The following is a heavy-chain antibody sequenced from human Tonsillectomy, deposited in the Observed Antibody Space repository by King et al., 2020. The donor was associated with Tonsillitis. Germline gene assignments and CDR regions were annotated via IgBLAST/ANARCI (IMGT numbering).Heavy chain of an antibody. CDR1: GFTFSSYG. CDR3: ARARELLASFDY. J-gene: IGHJ4*02. Sequence: QVQLVESGGGVVQPGRSLRLSCAASGFTFSSYGMHWVRQAPGKGLEWVAVIWYDGSNKYYADSVKGRFTISRDNSKNTLYLQMNSLRAEDTAVYYCARARELLASFDYWGQGTLVTVSS. V-gene: IGHV3-33*08. D-gene: IGHD1-26*01. CDR2: IWYDGSNK.